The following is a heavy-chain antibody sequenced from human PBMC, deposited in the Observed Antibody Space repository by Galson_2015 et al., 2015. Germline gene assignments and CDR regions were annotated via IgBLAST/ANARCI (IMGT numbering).Heavy chain of an antibody. D-gene: IGHD2-2*01. CDR1: GYSFTRYW. V-gene: IGHV5-51*01. CDR3: ARLVVVPAAISDAFDI. Sequence: QSGAEVKKPGESLKISCKGSGYSFTRYWIGWVRQMPGKGLEWMGIIYPGDSDTRYSPSFQGQVTISADKSISTAYLQWSSLKASDTAMYYCARLVVVPAAISDAFDIWGQGTMVTVSS. J-gene: IGHJ3*02. CDR2: IYPGDSDT.